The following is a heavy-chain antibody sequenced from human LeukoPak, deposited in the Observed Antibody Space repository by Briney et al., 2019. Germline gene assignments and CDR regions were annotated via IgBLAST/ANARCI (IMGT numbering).Heavy chain of an antibody. J-gene: IGHJ5*02. CDR3: ATPGRIPEAANWFDP. CDR1: GFTFSDYY. D-gene: IGHD6-13*01. Sequence: GGSLRLSCAASGFTFSDYYMSWIRQAPGKGLEWVSYISSSGSTIYYADSVKGRFTISRDNAKNSLYLQMNSLRAEDTAVYYCATPGRIPEAANWFDPWGQGTLATVSS. V-gene: IGHV3-11*01. CDR2: ISSSGSTI.